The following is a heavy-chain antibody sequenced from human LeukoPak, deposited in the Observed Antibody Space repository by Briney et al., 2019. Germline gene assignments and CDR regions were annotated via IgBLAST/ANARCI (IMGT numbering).Heavy chain of an antibody. CDR1: GYNFTSYW. V-gene: IGHV5-51*01. J-gene: IGHJ6*03. D-gene: IGHD6-19*01. CDR3: ARSSGWYGGYYYYYMDV. CDR2: IYPGDSDT. Sequence: KHGESLKISCQGSGYNFTSYWIGWVRQLPGKGLEWMGIIYPGDSDTRYSPSFQGQVTISADKSISTAYLQWSSLKASDTAMYYCARSSGWYGGYYYYYMDVWGKGTTVTVSS.